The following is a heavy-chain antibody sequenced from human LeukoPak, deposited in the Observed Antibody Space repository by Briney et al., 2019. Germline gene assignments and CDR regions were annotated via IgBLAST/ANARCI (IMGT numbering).Heavy chain of an antibody. CDR3: ARAKPKNMVRGLIMRRESRYYFDY. V-gene: IGHV3-30*03. CDR2: ISYDGSNK. D-gene: IGHD3-10*01. Sequence: GGSLRLSCAASGFTFSDYWMHWVRQAPGKGLEWVAVISYDGSNKYYADSVKGRFTISRDNSKSTLYIQMNSLRAEDTAVYYCARAKPKNMVRGLIMRRESRYYFDYWGQGTLVTVSS. J-gene: IGHJ4*02. CDR1: GFTFSDYW.